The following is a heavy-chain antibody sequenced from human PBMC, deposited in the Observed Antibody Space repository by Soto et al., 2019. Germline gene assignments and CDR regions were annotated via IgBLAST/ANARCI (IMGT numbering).Heavy chain of an antibody. V-gene: IGHV1-3*05. CDR2: INAGNGNA. Sequence: QVQLVQSGAEEKKPGASVKVSCKASGYTFTGYAMHWVRQAPGQRLEWMGWINAGNGNAKYSQKFQGRVTITRDTAASTAYRELSSLRAEATAVYYCARAEAVPADFDYWGQGTLVTVTS. CDR1: GYTFTGYA. J-gene: IGHJ4*02. CDR3: ARAEAVPADFDY. D-gene: IGHD6-19*01.